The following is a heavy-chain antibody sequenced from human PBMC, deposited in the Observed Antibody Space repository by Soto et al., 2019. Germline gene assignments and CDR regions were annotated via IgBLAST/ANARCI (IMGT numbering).Heavy chain of an antibody. D-gene: IGHD3-10*01. CDR3: ARDNRPHGPRGGGMDV. CDR1: GYTFTSYG. Sequence: QVQLVQSGAEVKKPGASVKVSCKASGYTFTSYGISWVRQAPGQGLEWMGWISAYNGNTNYAQKLQGRVTMTQDTSTSTAYMELRSLRSDDTAVYYCARDNRPHGPRGGGMDVWGQGTTVTVSS. V-gene: IGHV1-18*01. CDR2: ISAYNGNT. J-gene: IGHJ6*02.